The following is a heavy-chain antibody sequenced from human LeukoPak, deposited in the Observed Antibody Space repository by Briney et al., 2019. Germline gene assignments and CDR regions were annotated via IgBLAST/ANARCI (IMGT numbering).Heavy chain of an antibody. CDR1: GYTFNSYV. J-gene: IGHJ4*02. CDR3: ARHEGLDFWSGYYTAGFDY. V-gene: IGHV1-18*01. D-gene: IGHD3-3*01. Sequence: ASVKVSCKASGYTFNSYVISWVRQAPGQGLEWMGWINTYNGNTNYAQKLQGRVTMTTDTSTSTAYMELRSLRSDDRAVYYCARHEGLDFWSGYYTAGFDYWGQGTLVTVSS. CDR2: INTYNGNT.